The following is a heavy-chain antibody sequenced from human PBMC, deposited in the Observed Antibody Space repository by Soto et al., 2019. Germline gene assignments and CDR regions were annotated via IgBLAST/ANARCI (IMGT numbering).Heavy chain of an antibody. CDR2: IYYSGST. CDR3: AASRPPYSSGWVVFDY. J-gene: IGHJ4*02. CDR1: GGSISSYY. D-gene: IGHD6-19*01. V-gene: IGHV4-59*01. Sequence: SETLSLTCTVSGGSISSYYWSWIRQPPGKGLEWIGYIYYSGSTNYNPSLKSRVTISVDTSKNQFSLKLSSVTAADTAVYYCAASRPPYSSGWVVFDYWGQGTLVTVSS.